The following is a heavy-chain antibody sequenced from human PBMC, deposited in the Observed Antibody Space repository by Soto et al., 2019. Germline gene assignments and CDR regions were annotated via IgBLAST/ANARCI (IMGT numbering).Heavy chain of an antibody. CDR3: ARFMVRGVHYWFDP. CDR2: IYHSGST. D-gene: IGHD3-10*01. Sequence: QLQLQESGSGLVKPSQTLSLTCAVSGGSISSGGYSWSWIRQPPGKGLEWIGYIYHSGSTYYNPSLKSRVTISVDRSKNQFSLQLSSVTAADTAVYYCARFMVRGVHYWFDPWGQGTLVTVSS. V-gene: IGHV4-30-2*01. CDR1: GGSISSGGYS. J-gene: IGHJ5*02.